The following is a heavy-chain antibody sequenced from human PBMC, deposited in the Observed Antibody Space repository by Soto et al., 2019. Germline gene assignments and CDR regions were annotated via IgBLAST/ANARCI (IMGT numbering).Heavy chain of an antibody. CDR2: INHDGSEQ. V-gene: IGHV3-7*01. D-gene: IGHD2-15*01. CDR3: ARDIGYSSFDY. CDR1: GFSFRNYW. Sequence: EVQLVESGGDLVQPGGSLRLSCAVSGFSFRNYWMSWVRQAPGKGLEWVANINHDGSEQNFLDSVKGRFTISRDNGKNSLFLQMTSLRAEDTAVYYCARDIGYSSFDYWGQGNLVTVSS. J-gene: IGHJ4*02.